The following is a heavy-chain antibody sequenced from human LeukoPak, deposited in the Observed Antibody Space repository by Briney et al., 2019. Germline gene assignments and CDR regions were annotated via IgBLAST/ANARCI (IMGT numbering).Heavy chain of an antibody. CDR3: ASGGIAVAGTL. CDR2: ISSSSSYI. J-gene: IGHJ4*02. Sequence: GGSLRLSCAASGFTFSSYSMNWVRQAPGKGLEWVSSISSSSSYIYYADSVKGRFTISRGNAKNSLYLQMNSLRAEDTAVYYCASGGIAVAGTLGGQGTLVTVSS. V-gene: IGHV3-21*01. CDR1: GFTFSSYS. D-gene: IGHD6-19*01.